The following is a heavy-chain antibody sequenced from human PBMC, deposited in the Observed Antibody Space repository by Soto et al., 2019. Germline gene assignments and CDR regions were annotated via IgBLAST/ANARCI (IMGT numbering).Heavy chain of an antibody. CDR3: ARELINYDFWSTPVPARYMDV. CDR2: IYYSGST. D-gene: IGHD3-3*01. Sequence: SETLSLTCTVSGGSISSYYWSWIRQPPGKGLEWIGYIYYSGSTNYNPSLKSRVTISVETSKNQFSLKLSSVTAADTAVYYCARELINYDFWSTPVPARYMDVWGKGTTVTVSS. CDR1: GGSISSYY. V-gene: IGHV4-59*01. J-gene: IGHJ6*03.